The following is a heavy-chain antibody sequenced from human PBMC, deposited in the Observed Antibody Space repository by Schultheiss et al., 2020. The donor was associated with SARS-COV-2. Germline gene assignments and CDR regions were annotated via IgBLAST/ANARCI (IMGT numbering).Heavy chain of an antibody. Sequence: ASVKVSCKASGGTFSSYAISWVRQAPGQGLEWMGWISAYNGNTNYAQKLQGRVTMTTDTSTSTAYMELRSLRSDDTAVYYCARDQNYYDSSGYYLDAFDIWGQGTMVTVSS. CDR2: ISAYNGNT. J-gene: IGHJ3*02. CDR3: ARDQNYYDSSGYYLDAFDI. D-gene: IGHD3-22*01. CDR1: GGTFSSYA. V-gene: IGHV1-18*01.